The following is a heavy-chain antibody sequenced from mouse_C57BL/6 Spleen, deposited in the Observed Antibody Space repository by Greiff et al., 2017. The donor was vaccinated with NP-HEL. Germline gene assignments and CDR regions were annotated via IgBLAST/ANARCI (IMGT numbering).Heavy chain of an antibody. J-gene: IGHJ3*01. Sequence: DVQLVESGGGLVKPGGSLKLSCAASGFTFSSYAMSWVRQTPEKRLEWVATISDGGSYTYYPDNVKGRFTISRDNAKNNLYLQMSHLKSEDTAMYDCAMNYYGSSSWFAYWGQGTLVTVSA. CDR2: ISDGGSYT. V-gene: IGHV5-4*01. CDR3: AMNYYGSSSWFAY. D-gene: IGHD1-1*01. CDR1: GFTFSSYA.